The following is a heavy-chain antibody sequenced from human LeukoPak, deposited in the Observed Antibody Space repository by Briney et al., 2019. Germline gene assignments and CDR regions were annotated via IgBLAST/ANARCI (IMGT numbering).Heavy chain of an antibody. V-gene: IGHV4-30-2*01. D-gene: IGHD3-9*01. CDR3: ARVTTGYVDY. Sequence: SETLSLTCTVSGGSISSGGYYCNWSRQPPGKGLEWIGYLCHSGTTYYTPSLKSRVTISVDRSKNQFSLKLSSVTAADTAVYYCARVTTGYVDYWGQGTLVTVSS. CDR1: GGSISSGGYY. CDR2: LCHSGTT. J-gene: IGHJ4*02.